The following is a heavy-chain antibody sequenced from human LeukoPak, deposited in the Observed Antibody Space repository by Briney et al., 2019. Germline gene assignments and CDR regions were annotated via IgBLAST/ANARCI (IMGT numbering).Heavy chain of an antibody. CDR1: GGSISSYY. D-gene: IGHD5-12*01. CDR3: ASSIVATTPAY. V-gene: IGHV4-59*12. Sequence: SETLSLTCTVSGGSISSYYWSRIRQPPGKGLEWIGYIYYSGSTYYNPSLKSRVTISVDTSKNQFSLKLSSVTAADTAVYYCASSIVATTPAYWGQGTLVTVSS. CDR2: IYYSGST. J-gene: IGHJ4*02.